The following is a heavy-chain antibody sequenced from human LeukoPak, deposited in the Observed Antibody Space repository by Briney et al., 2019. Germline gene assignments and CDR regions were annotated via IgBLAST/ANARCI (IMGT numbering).Heavy chain of an antibody. CDR3: AKDHFADTAMVNPSDY. V-gene: IGHV3-23*01. D-gene: IGHD5-18*01. Sequence: GGSLRLSCAASGFTFSSYAMSWVRQAPGKGLEWVSAISGSGGSTYYADSVKGRFTISRDNSKNTLYLQMDSLRAEDTAVYYCAKDHFADTAMVNPSDYWGQGTLVTVSS. CDR2: ISGSGGST. CDR1: GFTFSSYA. J-gene: IGHJ4*02.